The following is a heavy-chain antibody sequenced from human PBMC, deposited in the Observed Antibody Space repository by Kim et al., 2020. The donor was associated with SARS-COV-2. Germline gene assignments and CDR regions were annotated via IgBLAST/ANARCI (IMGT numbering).Heavy chain of an antibody. Sequence: SVTGRSTISRDNSKNTLYLQMNSRRAEDTAVYYCAKDRNFWSGYHTLFDYWGQGTLVTVSS. D-gene: IGHD3-3*01. CDR3: AKDRNFWSGYHTLFDY. V-gene: IGHV3-23*01. J-gene: IGHJ4*02.